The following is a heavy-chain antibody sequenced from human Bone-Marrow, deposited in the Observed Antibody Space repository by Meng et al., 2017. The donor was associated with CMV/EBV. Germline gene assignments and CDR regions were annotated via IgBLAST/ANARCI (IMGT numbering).Heavy chain of an antibody. D-gene: IGHD6-19*01. V-gene: IGHV4-39*07. Sequence: SETLSLTCTVSGGSISSSSYYWGWIRQPPGKGLEWIASIYYTGRTYYKPSLKSRVTISKDTSKNQFSLNLSSVTAADTAVYYCASSHIWLIAFAGTRFNYCGQGSLVTVSS. CDR1: GGSISSSSYY. CDR2: IYYTGRT. CDR3: ASSHIWLIAFAGTRFNY. J-gene: IGHJ4*02.